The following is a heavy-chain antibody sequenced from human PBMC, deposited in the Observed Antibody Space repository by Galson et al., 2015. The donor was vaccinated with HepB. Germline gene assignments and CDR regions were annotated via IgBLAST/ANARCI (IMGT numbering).Heavy chain of an antibody. D-gene: IGHD1/OR15-1a*01. CDR1: GFSISSNW. Sequence: SLRLSCAASGFSISSNWMTWLRQAPGKGLEWVANIKQDGSEQDYMDSVKGRFTISRDNAGNLLYLQMNSLRAEDTAVYYCAREWNTNYGWFDPWGQGTLVTVSS. CDR2: IKQDGSEQ. CDR3: AREWNTNYGWFDP. V-gene: IGHV3-7*01. J-gene: IGHJ5*02.